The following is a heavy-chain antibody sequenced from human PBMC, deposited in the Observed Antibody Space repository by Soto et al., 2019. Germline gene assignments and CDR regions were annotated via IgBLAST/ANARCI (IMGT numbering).Heavy chain of an antibody. CDR3: AHKGYCISTSCYGGVNWFDP. D-gene: IGHD2-2*01. J-gene: IGHJ5*02. V-gene: IGHV2-5*02. CDR1: GFSLSTSGVG. Sequence: QITLKESGPTLVKPTQTLTLTCTFSGFSLSTSGVGVGWIRQPPGKALEWLALIHWDDDKRYSPSLKIRFTITKHTSKNQVVLTITHMDPVDTATYYCAHKGYCISTSCYGGVNWFDPWGQGTLVTVSS. CDR2: IHWDDDK.